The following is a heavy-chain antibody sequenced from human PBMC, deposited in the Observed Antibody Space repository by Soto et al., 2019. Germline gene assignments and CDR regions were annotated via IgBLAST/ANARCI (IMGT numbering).Heavy chain of an antibody. CDR3: AKDRGIIVKAGDAFDV. Sequence: SLRLSCASSGFTLSMSAVNWVRQAPGKGLEWVSYISDSGDRTYYADSVKGRFTISRDRSKNTVSLQMDSLRAEDTAVYYCAKDRGIIVKAGDAFDVWGQGTKVTVSS. D-gene: IGHD3-16*02. V-gene: IGHV3-23*01. CDR2: ISDSGDRT. CDR1: GFTLSMSA. J-gene: IGHJ3*01.